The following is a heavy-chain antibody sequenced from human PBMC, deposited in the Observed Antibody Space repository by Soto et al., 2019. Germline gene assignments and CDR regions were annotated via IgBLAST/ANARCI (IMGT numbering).Heavy chain of an antibody. CDR2: INHSGST. CDR1: GGSFSGYY. D-gene: IGHD3-10*01. CDR3: ARGLSTYYYGSGSY. V-gene: IGHV4-34*01. J-gene: IGHJ4*02. Sequence: SLTCAVYGGSFSGYYWSWIRQPPGKGLEWIGEINHSGSTNYNPSLKSRVTISVDTSKNQFSLKLSSVTAADTAVYYCARGLSTYYYGSGSYWGQGTLVTVSS.